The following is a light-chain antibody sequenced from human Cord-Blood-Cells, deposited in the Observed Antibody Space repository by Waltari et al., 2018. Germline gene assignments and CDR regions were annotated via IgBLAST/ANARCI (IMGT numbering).Light chain of an antibody. CDR3: QQYNNWRT. J-gene: IGKJ1*01. CDR1: QSVSSN. V-gene: IGKV3-15*01. CDR2: GAS. Sequence: ELVMTPSPAPLSGSPGASATLSCRASQSVSSNLAWYQQKPGQAPRLLIDGASTRATGIPAWLSGSGSGTEFTLSISSLQSEDFAVYYCQQYNNWRTFGQGTKVEIK.